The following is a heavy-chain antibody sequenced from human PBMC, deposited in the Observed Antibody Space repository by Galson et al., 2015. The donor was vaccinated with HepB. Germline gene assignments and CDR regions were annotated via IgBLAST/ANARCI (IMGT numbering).Heavy chain of an antibody. Sequence: LSLTCAVYGGSFSGYYWSWIRQPPGKGLEWIGEINHSGSTNYNPSLKSRVTISVDTSKNQFSLKLSSVTAADTAVYYCARLQASSSWLYYYYGMDVWGQGTTVTVSS. J-gene: IGHJ6*02. CDR2: INHSGST. V-gene: IGHV4-34*01. CDR3: ARLQASSSWLYYYYGMDV. D-gene: IGHD6-13*01. CDR1: GGSFSGYY.